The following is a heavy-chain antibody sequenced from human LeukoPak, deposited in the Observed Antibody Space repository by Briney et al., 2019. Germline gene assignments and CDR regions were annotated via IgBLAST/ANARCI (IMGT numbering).Heavy chain of an antibody. D-gene: IGHD6-25*01. CDR2: FYTSGST. V-gene: IGHV4-4*07. CDR3: ARHARLHYYFDY. Sequence: SETLSLTCTVSGGSISSYYWSWIRQPAGKGLEWIGRFYTSGSTHYNPSLKSRVTMSIDTSKNQFSLKLSSVTAADTAVYYCARHARLHYYFDYWGQGTLVTVSS. CDR1: GGSISSYY. J-gene: IGHJ4*02.